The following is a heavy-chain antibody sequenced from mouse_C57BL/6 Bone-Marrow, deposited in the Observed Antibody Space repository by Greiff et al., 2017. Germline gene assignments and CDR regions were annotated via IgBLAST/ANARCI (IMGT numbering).Heavy chain of an antibody. CDR3: SRQVTTVLATRYFDV. D-gene: IGHD1-1*01. V-gene: IGHV5-9*01. Sequence: EVKLVESGGGLVKPGGSLKLSCAASGFTFSSYTMSWVRQTPEKRLQWVAAISGGGGNTYYPASVKGRFPISRDNDKNILYLQMSSLRSEDTALYYCSRQVTTVLATRYFDVWGTGTTVTVSS. J-gene: IGHJ1*03. CDR2: ISGGGGNT. CDR1: GFTFSSYT.